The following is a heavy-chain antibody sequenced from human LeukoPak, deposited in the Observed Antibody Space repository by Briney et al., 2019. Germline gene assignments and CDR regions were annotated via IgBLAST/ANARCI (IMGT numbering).Heavy chain of an antibody. V-gene: IGHV4-34*01. CDR2: INHSGST. J-gene: IGHJ6*03. CDR3: ARASYYHYYMYV. CDR1: GGSFSGYY. Sequence: SETLSLTCAVYGGSFSGYYWSWIRQPQGKGLEWIGEINHSGSTNYNPSLKSRVTISVDTSKNQFSLKLSSVTAADMAVYYCARASYYHYYMYVWSKGTTVTVSS.